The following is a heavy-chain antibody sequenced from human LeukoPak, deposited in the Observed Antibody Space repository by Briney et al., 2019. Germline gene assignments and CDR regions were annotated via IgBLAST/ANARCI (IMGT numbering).Heavy chain of an antibody. CDR3: ARVLLSNYDFWSGYSNWFDP. D-gene: IGHD3-3*01. V-gene: IGHV4-34*01. Sequence: PLETLSLTCAVYGGSFSGYYWSWIRQPPGKGLEWIGEINHSGSTNYNPSLKSRVTISVGTSKNQFSLKLSSVTAADTAVYYCARVLLSNYDFWSGYSNWFDPWGQGTLVTVSS. CDR1: GGSFSGYY. J-gene: IGHJ5*02. CDR2: INHSGST.